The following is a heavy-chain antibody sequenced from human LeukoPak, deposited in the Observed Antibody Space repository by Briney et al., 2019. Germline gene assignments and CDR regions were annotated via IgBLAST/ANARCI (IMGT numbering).Heavy chain of an antibody. CDR2: ITGSGGST. CDR3: AKARGGTYRTYYFDY. V-gene: IGHV3-23*01. CDR1: GFTMSNNY. D-gene: IGHD1-26*01. J-gene: IGHJ4*02. Sequence: GGSLRLSCAASGFTMSNNYMSWVRQAPGKGPEWVSGITGSGGSTYYADSVKGRFTISRDNSKNTLYLQMNSLGAEDTAVYYCAKARGGTYRTYYFDYWGQGTLVTVSS.